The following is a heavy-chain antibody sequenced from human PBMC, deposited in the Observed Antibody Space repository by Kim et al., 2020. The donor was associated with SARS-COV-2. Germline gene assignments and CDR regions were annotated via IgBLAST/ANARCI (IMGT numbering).Heavy chain of an antibody. D-gene: IGHD3-10*01. CDR3: ARGRDHRRPVLLWFGEPDRPTVNYYYGMDV. Sequence: SETLSLTCAVYGGSFSGYYWSWIRQPPGKGLEWIGEINHSGSTNYNPSLKSRVTISVDTSKNQFSLKLSSVTAADTAVYYCARGRDHRRPVLLWFGEPDRPTVNYYYGMDVWGQGTTVTVSS. V-gene: IGHV4-34*01. J-gene: IGHJ6*02. CDR1: GGSFSGYY. CDR2: INHSGST.